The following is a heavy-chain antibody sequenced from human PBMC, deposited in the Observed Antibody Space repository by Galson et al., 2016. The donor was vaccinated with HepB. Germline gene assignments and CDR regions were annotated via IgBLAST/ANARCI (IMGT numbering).Heavy chain of an antibody. CDR3: ASRDSGNYHLR. D-gene: IGHD1-26*01. CDR2: ISSSGKST. CDR1: GVIFSDQY. V-gene: IGHV3-11*06. J-gene: IGHJ1*01. Sequence: SLRLSCAASGVIFSDQYVSWIRQAPGKGLQWISMISSSGKSTNYAESVRGRFTTSRDNIKNSFFLQMNSLRAEDTAVYYCASRDSGNYHLRWGRGTLVTVSS.